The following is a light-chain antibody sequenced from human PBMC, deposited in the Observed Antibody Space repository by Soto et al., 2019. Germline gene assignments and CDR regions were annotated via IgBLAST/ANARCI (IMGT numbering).Light chain of an antibody. CDR1: RSFSSSY. V-gene: IGKV3-20*01. Sequence: EIVLTQSPDTLSLSPGERATLSCRASRSFSSSYLAWYQQTPGQAPRLLIYAASSSATGIPDRFSGSGSGTDFTLTISSLEPEDSAVYYCQQYGSSPPYTFGQGTKLEIK. CDR3: QQYGSSPPYT. CDR2: AAS. J-gene: IGKJ2*01.